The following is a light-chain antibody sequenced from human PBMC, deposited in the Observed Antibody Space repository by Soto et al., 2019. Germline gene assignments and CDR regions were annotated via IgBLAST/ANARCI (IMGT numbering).Light chain of an antibody. J-gene: IGKJ2*01. V-gene: IGKV4-1*01. CDR2: WAS. CDR1: QSVLYSSNNKNY. CDR3: EQYYITPHT. Sequence: DIVMTQSPDSLAVSPGERATINCRSSQSVLYSSNNKNYLAWYQQKPGQTPKLLIYWASTRESGVPDRFSGSGSGTDFTLAISTLQAEEAAVYYCEQYYITPHTFGQGTKLELK.